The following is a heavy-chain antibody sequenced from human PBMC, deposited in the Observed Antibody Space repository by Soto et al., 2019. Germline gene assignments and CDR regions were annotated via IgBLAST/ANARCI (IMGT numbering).Heavy chain of an antibody. V-gene: IGHV4-34*01. J-gene: IGHJ6*02. CDR2: INHSGST. D-gene: IGHD3-10*01. CDR1: GGSFSGYY. Sequence: SETLSLTCAGYGGSFSGYYWSWIRQPPGKGLEWIGEINHSGSTNYNPSLKSRVTISVDTSKNQVSLKLSSVTAADTAVYYCGRVSGIYYYGMDVWGQGTTVT. CDR3: GRVSGIYYYGMDV.